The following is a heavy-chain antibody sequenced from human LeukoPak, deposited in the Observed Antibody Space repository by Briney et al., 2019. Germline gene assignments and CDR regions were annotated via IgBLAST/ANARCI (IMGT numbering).Heavy chain of an antibody. J-gene: IGHJ4*02. CDR1: GYTFTSYG. Sequence: ASVKVSCKASGYTFTSYGISWVRQAPGQGLEWMGWISAYNGNTNYAQKLQGRVTMTTDTSTSTAYMELRSLRSDDTAVYCCAREHSYGYVSDYWGQGTLVTVSS. V-gene: IGHV1-18*01. CDR3: AREHSYGYVSDY. CDR2: ISAYNGNT. D-gene: IGHD5-18*01.